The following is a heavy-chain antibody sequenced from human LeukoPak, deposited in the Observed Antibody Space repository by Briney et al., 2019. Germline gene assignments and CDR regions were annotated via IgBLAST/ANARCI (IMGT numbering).Heavy chain of an antibody. CDR2: MNPNSGNT. V-gene: IGHV1-8*01. CDR3: ARVPRIAAAQDY. D-gene: IGHD6-13*01. Sequence: ASVKVSCKASGYTFTSYDINWVRQATGQGLEWMGWMNPNSGNTGYAQKFQGRVTMTRNTSISTAYMELRSLRSDDTAVYYCARVPRIAAAQDYWGQGTPVTVSS. J-gene: IGHJ4*02. CDR1: GYTFTSYD.